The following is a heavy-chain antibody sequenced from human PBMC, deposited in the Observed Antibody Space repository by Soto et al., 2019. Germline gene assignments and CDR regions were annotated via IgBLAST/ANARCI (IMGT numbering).Heavy chain of an antibody. CDR2: MSDSGGP. V-gene: IGHV4-34*01. J-gene: IGHJ3*02. Sequence: QVQLQQWGAGLLKPSETLSLTCAVSGGSVSSGSYYWSWIRQPPGKVLEWSGEMSDSGGPHFNPPHKGPVTISVDTSKNQSALKMSFVSAADTALYYCARVERGTATAVVDAFDIWGPGTMVTVSS. CDR1: GGSVSSGSYY. D-gene: IGHD2-21*02. CDR3: ARVERGTATAVVDAFDI.